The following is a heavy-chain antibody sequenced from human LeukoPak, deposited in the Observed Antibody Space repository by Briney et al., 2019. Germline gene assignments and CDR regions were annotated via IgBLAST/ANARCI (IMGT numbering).Heavy chain of an antibody. J-gene: IGHJ4*02. CDR1: GFTSSSYE. CDR3: ARGSYYDSSGVFDY. Sequence: GGSLRLSCAASGFTSSSYEMHWVRQATGKGLEWVSAIGTAGDTYYPGSVKGRFTISRENAKNSLYLQMNSLRAEDTAVYYCARGSYYDSSGVFDYWGQGTLVTVSS. D-gene: IGHD3-22*01. CDR2: IGTAGDT. V-gene: IGHV3-13*01.